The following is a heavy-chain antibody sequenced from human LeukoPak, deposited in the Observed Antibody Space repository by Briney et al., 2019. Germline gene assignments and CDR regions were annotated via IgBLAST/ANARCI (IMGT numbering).Heavy chain of an antibody. V-gene: IGHV3-48*01. CDR1: GFDFNIYS. J-gene: IGHJ4*02. Sequence: GGSLRLSCVASGFDFNIYSMTWVRQAPGKGLEWVSYISGSGSPIYYGDSVKGRFTVSRDNAKNSLYLQMSSLRGEDTAVYYCARDHYSRNDYWGQGTLVTVSS. CDR3: ARDHYSRNDY. D-gene: IGHD6-13*01. CDR2: ISGSGSPI.